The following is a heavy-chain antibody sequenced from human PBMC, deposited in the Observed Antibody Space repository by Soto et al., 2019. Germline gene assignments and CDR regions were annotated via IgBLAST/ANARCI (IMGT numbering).Heavy chain of an antibody. Sequence: QVTLKESGPVLVKPTETLTLTCTVSGFSLSNARMGVSWIRQPPGKALEWLAHIFSNDEKSYSTSLKSRVTISKDTAKSQVVLTMTNMDPVDTATYYCARTGDFWWFDPWGQGTLVTVSS. D-gene: IGHD3-3*01. J-gene: IGHJ5*02. CDR2: IFSNDEK. CDR1: GFSLSNARMG. CDR3: ARTGDFWWFDP. V-gene: IGHV2-26*01.